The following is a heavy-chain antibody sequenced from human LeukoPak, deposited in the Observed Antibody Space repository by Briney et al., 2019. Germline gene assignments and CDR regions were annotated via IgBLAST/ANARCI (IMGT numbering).Heavy chain of an antibody. V-gene: IGHV3-30*02. D-gene: IGHD2-21*01. CDR3: AKDRGGMVVIAMVMDV. CDR1: GFTFSSYG. Sequence: GGSLRLSCAASGFTFSSYGMHWVRKAPAKGLEGVAFIRYDGSNKYYADSVKGRFTISRDNSKNTLYLQMNSLRAEDTAVYYCAKDRGGMVVIAMVMDVWGKGTTVTVSS. CDR2: IRYDGSNK. J-gene: IGHJ6*03.